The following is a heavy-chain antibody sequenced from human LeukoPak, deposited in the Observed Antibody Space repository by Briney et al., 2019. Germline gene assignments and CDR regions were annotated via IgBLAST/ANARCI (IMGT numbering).Heavy chain of an antibody. J-gene: IGHJ4*02. D-gene: IGHD2-15*01. CDR1: GFTFDDYA. CDR3: VKDSSVAATSGFDY. V-gene: IGHV3-43D*03. Sequence: GGSLRLSCAASGFTFDDYAMHWVRQAPGEGLEWVSLISWDGGSTYYADSVKGRFTISRDNSNKSLYLQMHSLRADDTALYYCVKDSSVAATSGFDYWGQGTLVTVSS. CDR2: ISWDGGST.